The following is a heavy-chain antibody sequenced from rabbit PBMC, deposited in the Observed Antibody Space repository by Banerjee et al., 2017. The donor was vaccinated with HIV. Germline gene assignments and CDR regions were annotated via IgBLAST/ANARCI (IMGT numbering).Heavy chain of an antibody. CDR2: IWNGGST. D-gene: IGHD1-1*01. CDR3: ARDIATRHYMMNL. V-gene: IGHV1S45*01. CDR1: GFDFSDNYA. Sequence: QEQLVESGGGLVQPEGSLTLTCTASGFDFSDNYAMCWVRQAPGKGLEWIGFIWNGGSTDYASWAKGRFTISKASSTTVTLQMTSLTAADTATYFCARDIATRHYMMNLWGQGTLVTVS. J-gene: IGHJ4*01.